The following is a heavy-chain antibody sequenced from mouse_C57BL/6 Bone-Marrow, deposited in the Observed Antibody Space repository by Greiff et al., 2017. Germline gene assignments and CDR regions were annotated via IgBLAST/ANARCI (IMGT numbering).Heavy chain of an antibody. V-gene: IGHV14-4*01. CDR1: GFNIKDDY. J-gene: IGHJ4*01. D-gene: IGHD3-2*02. CDR3: TTRAQATFPYAMDY. Sequence: FQLQQSGAELVRPGASVKLSCTASGFNIKDDYMHWVKQRPEQGLEWIGWIDPENGDTEYASKFQGKATITADTSSNTAYLQLSILTSEDTAVYYCTTRAQATFPYAMDYWGQGTSVTVSS. CDR2: IDPENGDT.